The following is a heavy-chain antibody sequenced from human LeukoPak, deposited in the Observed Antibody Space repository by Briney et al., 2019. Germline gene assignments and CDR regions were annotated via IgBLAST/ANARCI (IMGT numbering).Heavy chain of an antibody. D-gene: IGHD6-13*01. J-gene: IGHJ5*02. CDR3: ARVSLSYSSSSYSWFDP. CDR2: INPNSGGT. CDR1: GYTFTGYY. Sequence: GASVKVSCKASGYTFTGYYMHWVRQAPGQGLEWMGWINPNSGGTNYAQKFQGRVTMTRDTSISTAYMELSRLRSDDTAVYYCARVSLSYSSSSYSWFDPWGQGTLVTVSS. V-gene: IGHV1-2*02.